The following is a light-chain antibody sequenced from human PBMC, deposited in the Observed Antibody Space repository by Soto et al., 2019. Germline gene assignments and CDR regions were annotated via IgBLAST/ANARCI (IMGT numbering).Light chain of an antibody. CDR1: SSDVGGYNY. CDR3: SYFTRSSPVL. V-gene: IGLV2-14*01. J-gene: IGLJ2*01. CDR2: NVS. Sequence: QSVLTQPASVSGSPGQSITISCTGTSSDVGGYNYVSWYQQHPGKAPKLIIYNVSNRPSGVSNRFSGSKSGNTASLTISGLQAEDEGHYYCSYFTRSSPVLFGGGTKLTVL.